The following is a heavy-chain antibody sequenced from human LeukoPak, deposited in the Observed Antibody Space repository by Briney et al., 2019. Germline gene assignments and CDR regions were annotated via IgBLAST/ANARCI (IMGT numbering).Heavy chain of an antibody. D-gene: IGHD2-21*02. V-gene: IGHV4-4*07. CDR2: MYSSGGTI. CDR3: ARDLNDIVVVTAMNWFDP. Sequence: SETLSLTCTVSGGSITSNYLNWIRQPAGMGLEWIGRMYSSGGTINYNPSLKSRVTMSVDTSKDQFSLKLTSVTAADTAVYYCARDLNDIVVVTAMNWFDPWGQGTLVTVSS. CDR1: GGSITSNY. J-gene: IGHJ5*02.